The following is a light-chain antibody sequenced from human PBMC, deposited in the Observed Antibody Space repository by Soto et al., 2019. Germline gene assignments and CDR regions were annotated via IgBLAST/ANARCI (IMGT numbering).Light chain of an antibody. V-gene: IGKV1-33*01. CDR1: QDISNY. Sequence: DIQMTQSPSSLSASVGDRVTITCQASQDISNYLNWYQQKPGKAPKLLIYDASNLETGVPSRFSGIGSGTEFAFTISSLQPEDIETYYCQQYDNLPLTFRGANKVQIK. J-gene: IGKJ4*01. CDR3: QQYDNLPLT. CDR2: DAS.